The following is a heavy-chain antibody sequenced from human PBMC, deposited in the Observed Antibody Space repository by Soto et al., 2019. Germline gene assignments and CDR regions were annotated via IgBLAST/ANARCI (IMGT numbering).Heavy chain of an antibody. V-gene: IGHV3-74*01. J-gene: IGHJ4*02. Sequence: EVQLVESGGGLVQPGGSLRLSCAASGLTFTNSYMHWVRQAPGNGLVWVSRINTDGTSTTYADSVKGRFTISRDDAKNTLYLQMNSLGVEDTAVYFCVRGIVVASAIPGYWGQGTLVTVSS. CDR3: VRGIVVASAIPGY. CDR2: INTDGTST. D-gene: IGHD2-21*02. CDR1: GLTFTNSY.